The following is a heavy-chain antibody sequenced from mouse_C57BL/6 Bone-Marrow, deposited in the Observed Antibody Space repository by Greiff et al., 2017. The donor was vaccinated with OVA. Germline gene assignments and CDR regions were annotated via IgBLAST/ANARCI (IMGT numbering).Heavy chain of an antibody. D-gene: IGHD1-1*01. Sequence: VHLVESGAELARPGASVKLSCKASGYTFTSYGISWVKQRTGQGLEWIGEIYPRSGNTYYNEKFKGKATLTADKSSSTAYMELRSLTSEDSAVYFCARYGIYYGSIDYWGQGTTLTVSS. J-gene: IGHJ2*01. CDR2: IYPRSGNT. CDR1: GYTFTSYG. CDR3: ARYGIYYGSIDY. V-gene: IGHV1-81*01.